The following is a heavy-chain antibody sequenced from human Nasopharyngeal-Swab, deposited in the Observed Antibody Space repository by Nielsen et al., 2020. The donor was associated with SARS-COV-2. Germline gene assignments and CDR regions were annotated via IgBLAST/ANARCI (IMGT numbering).Heavy chain of an antibody. D-gene: IGHD1-26*01. CDR3: ARDRIVGATDFDY. Sequence: GESLKISCTASGLTFSSYSMNWVRQAPGKGLEWVSSISSSGSYKHCADSVKGRFTISRDNARNSLYLQMNSLRAEDTAVYYCARDRIVGATDFDYWGQGTLVTVSS. J-gene: IGHJ4*02. V-gene: IGHV3-21*01. CDR1: GLTFSSYS. CDR2: ISSSGSYK.